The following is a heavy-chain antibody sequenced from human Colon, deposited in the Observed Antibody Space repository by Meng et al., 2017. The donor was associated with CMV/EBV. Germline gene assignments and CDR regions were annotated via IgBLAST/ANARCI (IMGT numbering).Heavy chain of an antibody. CDR1: GGSISSYY. V-gene: IGHV4-59*01. D-gene: IGHD3-22*01. J-gene: IGHJ4*02. Sequence: GSLRLSCTVSGGSISSYYWSWIQQPPGKGLEWIGYIYYSGSTNYNPSLKSRVTISVDTSKNQFSLKLSSVTAADTAVYYCAREQIDYYDSSGYSSGYFDYWGQGTLVTVSS. CDR2: IYYSGST. CDR3: AREQIDYYDSSGYSSGYFDY.